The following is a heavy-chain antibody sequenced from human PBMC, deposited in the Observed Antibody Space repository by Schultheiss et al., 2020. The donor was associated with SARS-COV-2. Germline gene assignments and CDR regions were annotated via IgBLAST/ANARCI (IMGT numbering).Heavy chain of an antibody. CDR2: IWHDGSKE. D-gene: IGHD6-13*01. Sequence: GGSLRLSCAASGFTFSSYAMHWVRQAPGKGLEWLSVIWHDGSKESYADSVKGRFTISRDNSKNTLYLQMNSLRAEDTAVYYCARDGGIAGYHWGQGTLVTVSS. CDR1: GFTFSSYA. CDR3: ARDGGIAGYH. J-gene: IGHJ1*01. V-gene: IGHV3-30*04.